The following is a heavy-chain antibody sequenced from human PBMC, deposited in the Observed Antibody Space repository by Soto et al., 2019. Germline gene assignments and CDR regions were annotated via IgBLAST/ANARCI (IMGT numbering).Heavy chain of an antibody. D-gene: IGHD3-22*01. CDR1: GGTFSSYA. V-gene: IGHV1-69*13. J-gene: IGHJ5*02. Sequence: ASLKVSCKASGGTFSSYAISWVRQAPGQGLEWMGGIIPIFGTANYAQKFQGRVTITADESTSTAYMELSSLRSEDTAVYYCARKKYYYDSSGYFSWGQGTLVTVSS. CDR2: IIPIFGTA. CDR3: ARKKYYYDSSGYFS.